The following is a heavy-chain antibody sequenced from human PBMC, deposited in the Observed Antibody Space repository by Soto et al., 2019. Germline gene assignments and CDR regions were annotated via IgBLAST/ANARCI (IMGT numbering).Heavy chain of an antibody. V-gene: IGHV3-9*01. CDR3: AKDIVAAGAYYYYYMDV. J-gene: IGHJ6*03. CDR1: GFTFDDYA. D-gene: IGHD6-19*01. Sequence: EVQLVESGGGLVQPGRSLRLSCAASGFTFDDYAMHWVRQAPGKGLEWVSGISWNSGSIGYADSVKGRFTISRDNAKNSLYLQMNSLRAEDTALYYCAKDIVAAGAYYYYYMDVWGKGTTVNFS. CDR2: ISWNSGSI.